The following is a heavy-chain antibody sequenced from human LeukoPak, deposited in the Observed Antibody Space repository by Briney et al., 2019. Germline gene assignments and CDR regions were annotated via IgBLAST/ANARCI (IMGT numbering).Heavy chain of an antibody. Sequence: SETLSLTCTVSGGSISSYYWSWIRQPPGKGLEWIGYIYYSGSTNYNPSLKSRVTISVDTSKNQFSLKLSSVTAADTAVYYCARHSRGYGDAFDIWGQGTMVTVSS. D-gene: IGHD5-18*01. V-gene: IGHV4-59*01. CDR1: GGSISSYY. CDR3: ARHSRGYGDAFDI. J-gene: IGHJ3*02. CDR2: IYYSGST.